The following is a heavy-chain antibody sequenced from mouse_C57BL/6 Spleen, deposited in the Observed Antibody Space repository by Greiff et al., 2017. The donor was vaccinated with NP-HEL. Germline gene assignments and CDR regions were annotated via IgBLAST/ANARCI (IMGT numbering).Heavy chain of an antibody. V-gene: IGHV14-3*01. CDR3: AGEDYYGSSGAY. CDR2: IDPANGNT. J-gene: IGHJ3*01. CDR1: GFTITNTY. Sequence: VQLQQSVAELVRPGASVKLSCTASGFTITNTYMHWVKQRPEQGLEWIGRIDPANGNTKYAPKFQGKATITADTSSTTAYLQLGSLTSEDAAIYYCAGEDYYGSSGAYWGQGTLATVSA. D-gene: IGHD1-1*01.